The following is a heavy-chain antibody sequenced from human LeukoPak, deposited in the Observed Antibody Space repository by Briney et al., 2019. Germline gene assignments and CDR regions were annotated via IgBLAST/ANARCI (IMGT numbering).Heavy chain of an antibody. CDR2: ISSSGSTI. CDR3: ARETYYYDSSGYNIGGYFDY. Sequence: GGSLRLSCAASGFTFSSYEMNWVRQAPGKGLEWVSYISSSGSTIYYADSVKGRFTISRDNAKNSLYLQMNSLRAEDTAVYYCARETYYYDSSGYNIGGYFDYWGQGTLVTVSS. V-gene: IGHV3-48*03. CDR1: GFTFSSYE. J-gene: IGHJ4*02. D-gene: IGHD3-22*01.